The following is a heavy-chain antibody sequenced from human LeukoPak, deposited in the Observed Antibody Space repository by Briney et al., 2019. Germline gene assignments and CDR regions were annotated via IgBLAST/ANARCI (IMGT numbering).Heavy chain of an antibody. CDR1: GYTFTSYD. CDR2: TNPNSGNT. J-gene: IGHJ4*02. Sequence: ASVKVSCKASGYTFTSYDINWVRQATGQGLEWMGWTNPNSGNTGYAQKFQGRVTMTRNTSISTAYMELSSLRSEDTAVYYCARGIVAYYYDSSGTAWDYWGQGTLVTVSS. CDR3: ARGIVAYYYDSSGTAWDY. D-gene: IGHD3-22*01. V-gene: IGHV1-8*01.